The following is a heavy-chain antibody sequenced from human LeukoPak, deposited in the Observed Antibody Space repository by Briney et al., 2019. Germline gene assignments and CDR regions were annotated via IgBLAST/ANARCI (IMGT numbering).Heavy chain of an antibody. CDR2: IYPGDSDT. Sequence: GESLKISCKGSGYRFTSYWITWVRHVPGKGLEYMGIIYPGDSDTRYSPSFQGQVTISADKSISTAYLQWSSLKASDTAMYYCATLVGYGSFFDYWGQGTLVTVSS. V-gene: IGHV5-51*01. CDR1: GYRFTSYW. CDR3: ATLVGYGSFFDY. D-gene: IGHD3-10*01. J-gene: IGHJ4*02.